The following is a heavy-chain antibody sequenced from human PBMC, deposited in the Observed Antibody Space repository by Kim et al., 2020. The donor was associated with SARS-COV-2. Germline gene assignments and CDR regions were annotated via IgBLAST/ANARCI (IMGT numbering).Heavy chain of an antibody. D-gene: IGHD3-16*01. J-gene: IGHJ4*02. CDR2: ISGYSNYI. CDR1: GFMFSAYR. Sequence: GGSLRLSCVASGFMFSAYRMDWVRQAPGKGPEWVSSISGYSNYIYYADSVKGRFTISRDNAKNSVFLQMNSLRPEDTAVYYCVTDERASVCGYWGQGTLVTVSP. V-gene: IGHV3-21*01. CDR3: VTDERASVCGY.